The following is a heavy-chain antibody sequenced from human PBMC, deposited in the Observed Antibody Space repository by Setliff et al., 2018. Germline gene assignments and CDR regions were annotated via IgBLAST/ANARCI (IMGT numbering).Heavy chain of an antibody. V-gene: IGHV5-51*01. Sequence: PGESLKISCKASGYSFTTYWIAWVRQMPGKGLEWMGVIYPGDYDTSYSPSFQGRVTISADRSISTAHLQWDSLKASDTAMYYCARGYDSGGWNYWGQGTLVTVSS. J-gene: IGHJ4*02. CDR3: ARGYDSGGWNY. CDR2: IYPGDYDT. D-gene: IGHD3-22*01. CDR1: GYSFTTYW.